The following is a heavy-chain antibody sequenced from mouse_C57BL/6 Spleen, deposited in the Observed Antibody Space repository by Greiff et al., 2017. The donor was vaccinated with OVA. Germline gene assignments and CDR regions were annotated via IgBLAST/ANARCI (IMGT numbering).Heavy chain of an antibody. D-gene: IGHD4-1*01. CDR1: GFTFSDYG. CDR2: ISSGSSTI. J-gene: IGHJ2*01. Sequence: EVKLVESGGGLVKPGGSLKLSCAASGFTFSDYGMHWVRQAPEKGLEWVAYISSGSSTIYYADTVKGRFTISRDNAKNTLFLQMTSLRSEDTAMYYCARRRELGRFDYWGQGTTLTVSS. V-gene: IGHV5-17*01. CDR3: ARRRELGRFDY.